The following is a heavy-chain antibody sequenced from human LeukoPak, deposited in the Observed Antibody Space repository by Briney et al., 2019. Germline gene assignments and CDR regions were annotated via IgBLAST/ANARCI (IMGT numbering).Heavy chain of an antibody. CDR3: ARSRGSYYHYYYYMDV. CDR2: INPSGGST. Sequence: ASVKVSCKASGYTFTSYYMHWVRQAPGQGLEWMGIINPSGGSTSYAQKFQGRVTMTRDTSTSTVYMELRSLRSEDTAVYYCARSRGSYYHYYYYMDVWGKGTTVTVSS. V-gene: IGHV1-46*01. J-gene: IGHJ6*03. D-gene: IGHD1-26*01. CDR1: GYTFTSYY.